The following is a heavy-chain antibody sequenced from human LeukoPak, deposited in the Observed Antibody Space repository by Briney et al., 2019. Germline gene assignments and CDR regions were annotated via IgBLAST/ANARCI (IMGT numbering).Heavy chain of an antibody. CDR1: GGSISSYY. CDR2: IYYSGST. J-gene: IGHJ4*02. D-gene: IGHD1-26*01. CDR3: AGLLNGIVGATINY. V-gene: IGHV4-59*01. Sequence: SETLSLTCTVSGGSISSYYWSWIRQPPGMGLEWIGYIYYSGSTNYNPSLKSRVTISVDTSKNQFSLKLSSVTAADTAVYYCAGLLNGIVGATINYWGQGTLVTVSS.